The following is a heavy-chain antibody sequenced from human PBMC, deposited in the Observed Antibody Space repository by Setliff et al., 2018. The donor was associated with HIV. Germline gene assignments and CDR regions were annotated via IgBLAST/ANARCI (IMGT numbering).Heavy chain of an antibody. J-gene: IGHJ4*02. CDR2: IFHTGSS. CDR1: GGFMSNYY. D-gene: IGHD3-22*01. V-gene: IGHV4-59*12. Sequence: PSETLSLTCSVSGGFMSNYYWSWVRQPPGKGLEWMGDIFHTGSSTYNPSLKSRVTISVDKSRNQFSLKLSSVTAADTAVYYCARTHSGYFPYYFDYWGQGTLVTVSS. CDR3: ARTHSGYFPYYFDY.